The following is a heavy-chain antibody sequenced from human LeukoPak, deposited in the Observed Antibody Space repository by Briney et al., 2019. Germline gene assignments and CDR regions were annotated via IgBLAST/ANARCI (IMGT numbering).Heavy chain of an antibody. CDR2: INPNSGDT. J-gene: IGHJ6*03. V-gene: IGHV1-2*02. D-gene: IGHD6-13*01. Sequence: SVKVSCKASGYTFTGYYMHWVRQAPGQGLEWMGWINPNSGDTNYAQKFQGRVTMTRDTSISTAYMELSSLRSDDTAVYSCARGAAASITNNFYMDVWGKGTTVTVSS. CDR1: GYTFTGYY. CDR3: ARGAAASITNNFYMDV.